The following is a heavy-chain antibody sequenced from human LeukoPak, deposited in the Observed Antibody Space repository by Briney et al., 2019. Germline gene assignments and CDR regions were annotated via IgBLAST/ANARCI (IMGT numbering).Heavy chain of an antibody. J-gene: IGHJ4*02. CDR1: GGTFSSYA. D-gene: IGHD2-15*01. CDR2: IIPIFGTA. CDR3: ARVSLEFICSGGSCSGWTYTGVDY. V-gene: IGHV1-69*13. Sequence: ASVKVSCKASGGTFSSYAISWVRQAPGQGLEWMGGIIPIFGTANYAQKFQGRVTITADESTSTAYMELSSLRSEGTAVYYCARVSLEFICSGGSCSGWTYTGVDYWGQGTLVTVSS.